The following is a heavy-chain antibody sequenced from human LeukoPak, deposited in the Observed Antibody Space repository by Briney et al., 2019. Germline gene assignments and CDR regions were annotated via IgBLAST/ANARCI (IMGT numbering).Heavy chain of an antibody. J-gene: IGHJ3*02. D-gene: IGHD3-10*01. V-gene: IGHV1-18*01. Sequence: GASVKVSCKASGYTFNNYDISWVLQAPGQGLEWMGWISTYNGNTYHAQKLQGRVTMTTDTSTTTAYMELRSLRSDDTAVYYCARGPFGTDAFDIWGQGTMVTVSS. CDR1: GYTFNNYD. CDR2: ISTYNGNT. CDR3: ARGPFGTDAFDI.